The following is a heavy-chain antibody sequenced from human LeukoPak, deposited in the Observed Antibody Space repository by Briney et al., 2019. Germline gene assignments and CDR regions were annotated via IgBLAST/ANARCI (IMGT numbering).Heavy chain of an antibody. Sequence: GGSLRLSCAATGFTFSSYAMSWVRQAPGKGLEWVSAISGSGGSTYYADSVKGRFTISRDNSKNTLYLQMNSLRAEDTAVYYCAKDIPPQPQFSGDAFDIWGQGTMVTVSS. J-gene: IGHJ3*02. CDR3: AKDIPPQPQFSGDAFDI. D-gene: IGHD2-2*01. V-gene: IGHV3-23*01. CDR1: GFTFSSYA. CDR2: ISGSGGST.